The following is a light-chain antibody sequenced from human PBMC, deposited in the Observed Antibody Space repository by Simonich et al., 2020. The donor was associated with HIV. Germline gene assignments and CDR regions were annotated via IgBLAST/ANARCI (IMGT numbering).Light chain of an antibody. CDR3: SSYTSSSTWV. Sequence: QSALTQPASVSGSPGQSITISCTGTSSDVGGYNYVYLYQQHPGKAPKRMIYDVSKRPSVVSKRFSGSKSGNTASLTISGLQAEDEADYYCSSYTSSSTWVFGGGTKLTVL. J-gene: IGLJ3*02. CDR1: SSDVGGYNY. CDR2: DVS. V-gene: IGLV2-14*01.